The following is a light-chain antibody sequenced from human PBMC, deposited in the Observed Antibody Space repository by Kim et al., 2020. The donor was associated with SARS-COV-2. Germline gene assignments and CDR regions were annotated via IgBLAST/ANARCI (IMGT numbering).Light chain of an antibody. CDR2: AAS. CDR3: LQSYDNPFT. Sequence: DIQMTQSPSSLSASVGDRVTITCRTTQSISSHLNWYQQKPGRAPNLLISAASTLQGGVPSRFSGSGSETDFTLTISSLQPEDFATYYCLQSYDNPFTFGAGTKVDIK. J-gene: IGKJ3*01. V-gene: IGKV1-39*01. CDR1: QSISSH.